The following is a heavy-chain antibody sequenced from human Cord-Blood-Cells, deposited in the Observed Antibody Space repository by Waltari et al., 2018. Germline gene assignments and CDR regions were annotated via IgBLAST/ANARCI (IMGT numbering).Heavy chain of an antibody. CDR2: INQSGST. Sequence: QVQLQQWGAGLLKPSETLSLTCAVYGGSFSGYYWSWIRQPPGKGLEWIGEINQSGSTNYNPSLKSRVTISVDTSKNQFSLKLSSVTAADTAVYYCARGRYCSSTSCYTNAFDIWGQGTMVTVSS. CDR3: ARGRYCSSTSCYTNAFDI. CDR1: GGSFSGYY. D-gene: IGHD2-2*01. J-gene: IGHJ3*02. V-gene: IGHV4-34*01.